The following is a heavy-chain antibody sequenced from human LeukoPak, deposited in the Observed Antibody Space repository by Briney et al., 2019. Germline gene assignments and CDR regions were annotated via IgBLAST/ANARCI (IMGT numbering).Heavy chain of an antibody. J-gene: IGHJ4*02. Sequence: GGSLRLSCAASGFTVSSNYMSWVRQAPGKGLEWVSVIYSGGSTYYADSVKGRFTISRDNSKNTLYLQMNSLRAEDTAVYYCAKGDRNGDSPFDYWGQGTLVTVSS. CDR1: GFTVSSNY. V-gene: IGHV3-53*01. CDR3: AKGDRNGDSPFDY. D-gene: IGHD4-17*01. CDR2: IYSGGST.